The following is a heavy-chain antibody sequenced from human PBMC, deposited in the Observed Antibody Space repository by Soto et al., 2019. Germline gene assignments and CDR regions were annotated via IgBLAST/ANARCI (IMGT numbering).Heavy chain of an antibody. J-gene: IGHJ6*02. Sequence: QVQLVQSGAEVKKPGSSVKVSCKASGGTFSSYAFNWVRQAPGQGLEWMGGIIPIFSTADYAQKFQGRVTITADESTSTAYIALSSLTSEETAVSSSAQCLLGVNCHSGMDVWGQGTTVTVSS. CDR2: IIPIFSTA. CDR1: GGTFSSYA. CDR3: AQCLLGVNCHSGMDV. V-gene: IGHV1-69*12. D-gene: IGHD3-16*01.